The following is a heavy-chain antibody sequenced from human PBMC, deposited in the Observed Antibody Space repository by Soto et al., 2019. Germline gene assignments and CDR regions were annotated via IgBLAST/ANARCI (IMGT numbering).Heavy chain of an antibody. V-gene: IGHV4-59*01. J-gene: IGHJ6*03. Sequence: SETLSLTCSVSGGSFDSYYWTWIRQPPGKGLEWIGYMFYSGSTNYNPSLKSRVTISADTSKNQFSLKLSSVTAADTAVYYCAGMAYYSYYMDFWAKGTAVTVSS. CDR2: MFYSGST. CDR1: GGSFDSYY. CDR3: AGMAYYSYYMDF.